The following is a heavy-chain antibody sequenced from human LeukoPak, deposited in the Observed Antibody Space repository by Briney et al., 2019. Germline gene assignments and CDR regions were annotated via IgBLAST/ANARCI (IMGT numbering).Heavy chain of an antibody. V-gene: IGHV1-46*01. CDR1: GYIFTSYY. J-gene: IGHJ4*02. D-gene: IGHD3-22*01. Sequence: GASVKVSCKASGYIFTSYYVHWVRQAPGQGLEWVGLINPSGGGTSYAQRFQGRVTMTRDTSTSTVYMELSSLRSEDTAVYYCARGYYDSSGYYSYFDYWGQGTLVTVSS. CDR3: ARGYYDSSGYYSYFDY. CDR2: INPSGGGT.